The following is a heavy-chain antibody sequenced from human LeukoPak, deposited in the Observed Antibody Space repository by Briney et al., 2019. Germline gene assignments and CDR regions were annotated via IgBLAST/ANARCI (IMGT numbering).Heavy chain of an antibody. V-gene: IGHV3-21*04. Sequence: GGSLRLSCAASGFTFGSYAMNWVRQAPGKGLEWLSTITGSGGRTNYADSVKGRFTISRDNAKNSLYLQTNSLRAEDTAVYYCARVDIVVVPAAQAYFDYWGQGTLVTVSS. CDR1: GFTFGSYA. D-gene: IGHD2-2*01. CDR2: ITGSGGRT. J-gene: IGHJ4*02. CDR3: ARVDIVVVPAAQAYFDY.